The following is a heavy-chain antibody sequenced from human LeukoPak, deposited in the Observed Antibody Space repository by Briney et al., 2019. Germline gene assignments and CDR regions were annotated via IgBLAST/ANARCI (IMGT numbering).Heavy chain of an antibody. Sequence: SSVKVSCKASGGTFSSYAISWVRQAPGQGLEWMGGIIPIFGTANYAQKFQGRVTITTDESTSTAYMELSSLRSEDTAVYYCTKNWVASSWFNWFDPWGQGTLVTVSS. J-gene: IGHJ5*02. D-gene: IGHD6-13*01. CDR3: TKNWVASSWFNWFDP. CDR2: IIPIFGTA. V-gene: IGHV1-69*05. CDR1: GGTFSSYA.